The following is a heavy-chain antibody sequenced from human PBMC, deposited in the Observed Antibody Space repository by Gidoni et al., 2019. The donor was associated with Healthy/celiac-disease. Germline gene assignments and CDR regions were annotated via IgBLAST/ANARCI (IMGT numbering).Heavy chain of an antibody. CDR3: ARDPDSSGYYSNWFDP. J-gene: IGHJ5*02. V-gene: IGHV4-4*07. D-gene: IGHD3-22*01. CDR1: GGSIRSSY. Sequence: QVQLQESGPGLGKPSETLSLTCPVSGGSIRSSYWSWIRQPAGKGLEWIGRIYTSGSTNYNPSLKSRVTMSVDTSKNQFSLKLSSVTAADTAVYYCARDPDSSGYYSNWFDPWGQGTLVTVSS. CDR2: IYTSGST.